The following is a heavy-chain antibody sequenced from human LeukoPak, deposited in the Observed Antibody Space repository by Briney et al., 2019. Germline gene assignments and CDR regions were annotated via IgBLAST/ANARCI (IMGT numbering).Heavy chain of an antibody. CDR2: IIPILGIA. Sequence: ASVTVSFTASAGTFSSYAISWVRQAPGQGLEWMGRIIPILGIANYAQKFQGRVTITADKSTSTAYMELSSLRSEDTAVYYCAREGHDYSRRYYFDYWGQGTLVTVSS. CDR3: AREGHDYSRRYYFDY. CDR1: AGTFSSYA. V-gene: IGHV1-69*04. D-gene: IGHD4-11*01. J-gene: IGHJ4*02.